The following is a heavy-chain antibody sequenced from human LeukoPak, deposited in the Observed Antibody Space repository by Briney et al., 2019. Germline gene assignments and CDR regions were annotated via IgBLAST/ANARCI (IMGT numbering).Heavy chain of an antibody. CDR1: GGSISSGGYY. J-gene: IGHJ3*02. Sequence: SQTLSLTCAVSGGSISSGGYYWSWIRQPPGKGLEWIGYIYHSGSTYYNPSLKSRVTMSVDRSKNQLSLKLSSVTAADTAVYYCARATAPITIFGVVIDPVDAFDIWGQGTMVTVSS. CDR3: ARATAPITIFGVVIDPVDAFDI. CDR2: IYHSGST. V-gene: IGHV4-30-2*01. D-gene: IGHD3-3*01.